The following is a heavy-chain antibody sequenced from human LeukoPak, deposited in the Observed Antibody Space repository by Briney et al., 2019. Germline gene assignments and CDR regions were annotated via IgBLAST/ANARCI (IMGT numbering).Heavy chain of an antibody. J-gene: IGHJ4*02. CDR2: IKQDGSEK. CDR1: GFTFSIYW. Sequence: GGSLRLSCAASGFTFSIYWMSWVRQAPGKGLEWVANIKQDGSEKYYVDSVEGRFTISRDNARNSLFLQMNSLRGEDTAVYYCARAGNYYGSGSFYYFDYWGQGTLVTVSS. V-gene: IGHV3-7*01. CDR3: ARAGNYYGSGSFYYFDY. D-gene: IGHD3-10*01.